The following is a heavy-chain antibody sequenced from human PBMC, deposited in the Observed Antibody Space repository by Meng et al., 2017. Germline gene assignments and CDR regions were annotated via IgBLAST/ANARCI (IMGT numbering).Heavy chain of an antibody. CDR2: INPKSGDT. J-gene: IGHJ4*02. Sequence: VQLVQSGAEVKKPGASVKVSCKPSGYNFPDYYIHWVRRAPGQGLEWMGRINPKSGDTHYAQKFQARVTMTGDTSISTAYMELSGLRSDDTAMYYCARDEDRSAAGKLFGDYWGQGTLVTVSS. CDR3: ARDEDRSAAGKLFGDY. D-gene: IGHD6-25*01. V-gene: IGHV1-2*06. CDR1: GYNFPDYY.